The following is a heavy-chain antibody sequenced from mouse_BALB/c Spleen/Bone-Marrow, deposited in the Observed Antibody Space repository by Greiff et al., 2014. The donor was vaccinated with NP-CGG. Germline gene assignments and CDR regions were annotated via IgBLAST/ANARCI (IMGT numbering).Heavy chain of an antibody. CDR2: ISSGGSYT. CDR1: GFAFSSYD. D-gene: IGHD2-4*01. V-gene: IGHV5-9*02. CDR3: ARVLRVYAMDY. Sequence: EVKVEESGGGLVKPGGSLKLSCAASGFAFSSYDMSWVRQTPEKRLEWVATISSGGSYTYYPDSVKGRFTISRDNARNTLYLQMSSLRSEDTALYYCARVLRVYAMDYWGQGTSVTVSP. J-gene: IGHJ4*01.